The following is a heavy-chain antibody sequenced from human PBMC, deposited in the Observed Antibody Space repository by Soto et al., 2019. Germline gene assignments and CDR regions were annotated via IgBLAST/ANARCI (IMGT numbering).Heavy chain of an antibody. J-gene: IGHJ4*02. CDR1: SVSNAW. V-gene: IGHV3-15*07. D-gene: IGHD3-10*01. Sequence: SVSNAWMNWVRQAPGKGLEWVGRIKSKTDGGTTDYAAPVKGRFTISRDDSKNTLYLQMNSLNTEDTAVYYCTTRSLLWFGVDYWGQGTLVTVSS. CDR3: TTRSLLWFGVDY. CDR2: IKSKTDGGTT.